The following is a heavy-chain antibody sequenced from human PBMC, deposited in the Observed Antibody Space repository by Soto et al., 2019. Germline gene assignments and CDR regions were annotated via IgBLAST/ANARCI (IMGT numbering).Heavy chain of an antibody. J-gene: IGHJ5*02. CDR2: ISSSSSTI. D-gene: IGHD3-16*02. CDR1: GFTXSYYS. V-gene: IGHV3-48*02. Sequence: GGSLRLSCAASGFTXSYYSMNWVRQAPGKGLEWISYISSSSSTIYYADSVKGRFTISRDNAKNSLYLQMNSLRDEDTAVYYCARGFPLWFDPWGQGTLVTVSS. CDR3: ARGFPLWFDP.